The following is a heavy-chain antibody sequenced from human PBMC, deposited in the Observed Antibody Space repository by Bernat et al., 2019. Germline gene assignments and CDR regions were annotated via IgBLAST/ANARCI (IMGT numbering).Heavy chain of an antibody. CDR3: AKGPKGVGATIRWFDP. CDR1: GFTFSNAW. J-gene: IGHJ5*02. D-gene: IGHD1-26*01. Sequence: EVQLVESGGGLVKPGGSLRLSCAASGFTFSNAWMNWVRQAPGKGLEWVGRIKSKTDGGTTDYAAPVKGRFTISRDDSKNTLYLQMNSLRAEDTAVYYCAKGPKGVGATIRWFDPWGQGTLVTVSS. V-gene: IGHV3-15*07. CDR2: IKSKTDGGTT.